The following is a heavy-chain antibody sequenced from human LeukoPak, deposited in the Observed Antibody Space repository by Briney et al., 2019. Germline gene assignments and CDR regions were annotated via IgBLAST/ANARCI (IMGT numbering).Heavy chain of an antibody. V-gene: IGHV3-11*03. J-gene: IGHJ4*02. D-gene: IGHD6-13*01. CDR3: AAGTAADY. CDR1: GIPFSDYY. Sequence: GGSLRLSCVVSGIPFSDYYMNWIRQAPGKGLEWISYISSTSSYTDHADSVKGRFTISRDNAQNALFLQMNSLRVEDTAVYYCAAGTAADYWGQGTRVAVSS. CDR2: ISSTSSYT.